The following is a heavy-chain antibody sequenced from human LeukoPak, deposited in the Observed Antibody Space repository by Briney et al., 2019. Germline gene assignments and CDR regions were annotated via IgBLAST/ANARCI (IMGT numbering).Heavy chain of an antibody. J-gene: IGHJ4*02. CDR3: ARSGYCSSTSCYILAY. D-gene: IGHD2-2*02. CDR2: IWYDGSNK. CDR1: GFTFSSYG. V-gene: IGHV3-33*01. Sequence: PGGSLRLSCAASGFTFSSYGMHWVRQAPGKGLEWVAVIWYDGSNKYYADSVKGRFTISRDNSKNTLYLQMNSLRAEDTAVYYCARSGYCSSTSCYILAYWGQGTLVTVSS.